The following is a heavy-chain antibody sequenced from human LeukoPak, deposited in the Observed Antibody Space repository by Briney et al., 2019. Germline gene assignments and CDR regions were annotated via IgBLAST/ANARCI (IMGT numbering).Heavy chain of an antibody. D-gene: IGHD3-16*02. CDR1: GFTFSSYS. V-gene: IGHV3-48*01. Sequence: GGSLRLSCAASGFTFSSYSMNWVRQAXGXGLEWVSYISSSSSTIYYADSVKGRFTISRDNAKNSLYLQMNSLRAEDTAVYYCARNDYVWGSYRYTHLYFDYWGQGTLVTVSS. J-gene: IGHJ4*02. CDR3: ARNDYVWGSYRYTHLYFDY. CDR2: ISSSSSTI.